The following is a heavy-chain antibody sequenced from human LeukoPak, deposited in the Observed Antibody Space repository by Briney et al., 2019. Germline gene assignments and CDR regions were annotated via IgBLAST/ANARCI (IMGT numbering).Heavy chain of an antibody. CDR3: ARDPSYYDILTGYYYYYGMDV. Sequence: GGSLRLSCAASGSTFSSYWMHWVRQAPGKGLVWVSRINSDGSSTSYADSVKGRFTISRDNAKNTLYLQMNSLRAEDTAVYYCARDPSYYDILTGYYYYYGMDVWGQGTTVTVSS. CDR2: INSDGSST. CDR1: GSTFSSYW. D-gene: IGHD3-9*01. J-gene: IGHJ6*02. V-gene: IGHV3-74*01.